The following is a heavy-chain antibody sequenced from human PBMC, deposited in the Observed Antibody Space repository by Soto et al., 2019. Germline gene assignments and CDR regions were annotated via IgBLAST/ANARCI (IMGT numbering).Heavy chain of an antibody. CDR3: AKIGYCSGGSCYIDAFDI. CDR1: GFTFSSYG. CDR2: ISYDGSNK. D-gene: IGHD2-15*01. V-gene: IGHV3-30*18. J-gene: IGHJ3*02. Sequence: PGGSLRLSCAASGFTFSSYGMHWVRQAPGKGLEWVAVISYDGSNKYYADSVKGRFTISRDNSKNTLYLQMNSLRAEDTAVYYCAKIGYCSGGSCYIDAFDIWGRGTMVTVSS.